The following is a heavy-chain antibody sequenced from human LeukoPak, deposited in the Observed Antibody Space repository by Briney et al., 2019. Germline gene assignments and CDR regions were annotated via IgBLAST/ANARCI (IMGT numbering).Heavy chain of an antibody. CDR3: ARDRIWFGERYYFDY. J-gene: IGHJ4*02. V-gene: IGHV4-4*07. CDR2: IYTSGST. Sequence: PSETLSLTCTVSGGSISSYYWSWIRQPAGKGLEWIGRIYTSGSTNYNPSLKSRVTMSVDTSKNQFSLKLSSVTAADTAVYYCARDRIWFGERYYFDYWGQGTLVTVSS. CDR1: GGSISSYY. D-gene: IGHD3-10*01.